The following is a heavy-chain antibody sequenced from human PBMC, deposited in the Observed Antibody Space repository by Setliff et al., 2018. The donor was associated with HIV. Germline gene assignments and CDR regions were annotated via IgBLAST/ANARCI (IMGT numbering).Heavy chain of an antibody. V-gene: IGHV4-39*01. CDR1: GASISSHNYY. CDR3: ARGGFYSSDYYLLDY. CDR2: IRSSGDT. Sequence: SETLSLTCTVSGASISSHNYYWGWIRQSPGKGLEWIASIRSSGDTYYNPSLQSRVIISVDTSNNQISLKLTSVTAADTAVYYCARGGFYSSDYYLLDYWGQGTLVTVSS. J-gene: IGHJ4*02. D-gene: IGHD6-19*01.